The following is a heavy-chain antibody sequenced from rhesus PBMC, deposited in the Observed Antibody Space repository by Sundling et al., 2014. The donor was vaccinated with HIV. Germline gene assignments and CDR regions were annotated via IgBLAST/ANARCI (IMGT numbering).Heavy chain of an antibody. Sequence: QVQLIQSGAEVKKPGSSVKVSCKASGYTFTGYYIHWVRQAPGQGLEWMGEFNPNTGGTNYPQRFQGRVTMTGDTSTNTAYMELNSLRSDDSAVYFCTREGGIFTMIVIITLYHWGRGGPGHRLL. CDR1: GYTFTGYY. V-gene: IGHV1-138*01. CDR2: FNPNTGGT. J-gene: IGHJ4*01. CDR3: TREGGIFTMIVIITLYH. D-gene: IGHD3-28*01.